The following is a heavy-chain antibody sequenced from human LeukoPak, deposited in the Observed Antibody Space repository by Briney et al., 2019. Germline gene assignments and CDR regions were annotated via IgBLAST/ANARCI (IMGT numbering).Heavy chain of an antibody. CDR3: ARESSLTGAYFDC. J-gene: IGHJ4*02. V-gene: IGHV3-11*04. CDR1: GFTFSDYY. Sequence: GGSLRLSCAASGFTFSDYYMSWIRQAPGKGLEWVSYISSSGSTIYYADSVKGRFTISRDNSKNTLYLQMNSLRAEDTAVYYCARESSLTGAYFDCWGQGTLVTVSS. D-gene: IGHD3-10*01. CDR2: ISSSGSTI.